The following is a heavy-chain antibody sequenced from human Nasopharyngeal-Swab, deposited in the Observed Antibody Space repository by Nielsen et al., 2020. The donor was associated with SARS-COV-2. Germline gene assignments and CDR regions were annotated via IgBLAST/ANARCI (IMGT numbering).Heavy chain of an antibody. J-gene: IGHJ4*02. CDR1: GFTFSDSA. D-gene: IGHD2-15*01. CDR2: VRSKGNNYAT. V-gene: IGHV3-73*01. Sequence: GESLKISCAASGFTFSDSAIHWVRQASGKGREWVGRVRSKGNNYATAYSASVKGRFIIFRDDPTNTAYLQMNSLKTEDTAVYYCTRCGGGCYSGRDYWGQGTLVTVSS. CDR3: TRCGGGCYSGRDY.